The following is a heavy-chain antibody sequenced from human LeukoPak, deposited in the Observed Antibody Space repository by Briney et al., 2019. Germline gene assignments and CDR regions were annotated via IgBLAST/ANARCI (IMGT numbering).Heavy chain of an antibody. J-gene: IGHJ3*02. CDR2: INPSGGFT. Sequence: ASVKVSCKASGNTFSNSYVHWVRQAPGQGLEWMGIINPSGGFTNYAQSLQGRVTMTRDTSTSTVYMELSSLRSEDTAVYYCATTVGATVGAFDIWGQGTMVTVSS. CDR1: GNTFSNSY. CDR3: ATTVGATVGAFDI. D-gene: IGHD1-26*01. V-gene: IGHV1-46*04.